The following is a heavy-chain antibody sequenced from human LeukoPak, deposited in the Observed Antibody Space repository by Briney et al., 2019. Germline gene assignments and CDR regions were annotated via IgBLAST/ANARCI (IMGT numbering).Heavy chain of an antibody. CDR1: GGSISSHY. CDR2: ISNSGST. J-gene: IGHJ4*02. CDR3: ARGGGDSSSSQDFDY. Sequence: PSETLSLTCTVSGGSISSHYWDWIRQPPGKGLEWIGYISNSGSTNYNPSLKSRVTISVDTSKSQFSLKLSSVTAADTAVYYCARGGGDSSSSQDFDYWGQGTLVTVSS. V-gene: IGHV4-59*11. D-gene: IGHD6-13*01.